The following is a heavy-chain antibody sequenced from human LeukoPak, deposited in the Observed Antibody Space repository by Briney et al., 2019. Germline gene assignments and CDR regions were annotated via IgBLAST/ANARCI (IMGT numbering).Heavy chain of an antibody. J-gene: IGHJ1*01. V-gene: IGHV1-69*05. CDR2: IIPLFGTA. CDR1: LGTFSSYA. CDR3: ARHPVGSGYYYSPFQH. Sequence: ASLKVSCKASLGTFSSYAICWVRQAPRQGLVWMGRIIPLFGTANYAQKFQGRVTITTDESTSTAYMQLSSLRSEDTAVYYCARHPVGSGYYYSPFQHWGQGTLVTVSS. D-gene: IGHD3-22*01.